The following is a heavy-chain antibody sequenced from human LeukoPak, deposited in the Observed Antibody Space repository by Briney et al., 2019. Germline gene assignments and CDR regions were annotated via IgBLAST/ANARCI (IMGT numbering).Heavy chain of an antibody. J-gene: IGHJ4*02. D-gene: IGHD1-26*01. CDR2: ISWNSGSI. CDR3: AKDNAVIVGATYLDY. Sequence: GGSLRLSCAASGFTFDDYAMHWVRQAPGKGLEWVSGISWNSGSIGYADPVKGRFTISRDNAKNSLYLQMNSLRAEDTALYYCAKDNAVIVGATYLDYWGQGTLVTVSS. CDR1: GFTFDDYA. V-gene: IGHV3-9*01.